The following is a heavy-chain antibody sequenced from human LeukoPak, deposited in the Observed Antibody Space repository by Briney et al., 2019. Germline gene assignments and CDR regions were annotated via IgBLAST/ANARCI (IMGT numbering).Heavy chain of an antibody. CDR2: IYYSGST. CDR3: ARVVKNEIAYYDFWSGSDAFDI. J-gene: IGHJ3*02. D-gene: IGHD3-3*01. CDR1: GGSISSYY. V-gene: IGHV4-59*01. Sequence: SETLSLTCTVSGGSISSYYWSWIRQPPGKGLEWIGYIYYSGSTNYNPSLKSRVTISVDTSKNQFSLKLSSVTAADTAVYCCARVVKNEIAYYDFWSGSDAFDIWGQGTMVTVSS.